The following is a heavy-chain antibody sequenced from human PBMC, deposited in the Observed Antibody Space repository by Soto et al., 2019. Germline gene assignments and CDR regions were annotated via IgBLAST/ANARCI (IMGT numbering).Heavy chain of an antibody. V-gene: IGHV4-59*01. CDR1: GGSISNDY. CDR2: ISYKGGA. Sequence: SETLSLTCAVSGGSISNDYWTWIRQPPGKGLEWLGYISYKGGANYKPSLKNRITISLDTSKNQLSLSLASVTAADTGVYYCAGDSSPNLIFIDALDKAPAVAVSS. J-gene: IGHJ6*04. CDR3: AGDSSPNLIFIDA. D-gene: IGHD6-6*01.